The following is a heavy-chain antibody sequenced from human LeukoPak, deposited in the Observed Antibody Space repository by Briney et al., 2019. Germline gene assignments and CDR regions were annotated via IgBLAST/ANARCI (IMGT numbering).Heavy chain of an antibody. D-gene: IGHD3-10*01. CDR3: ARAGTTGSWFDP. Sequence: SETLSLTCTVSGVSISSYYWSWIRQPPGKGLEWIGYIHYSGSTNYNPSLQRRVTISVDTSKNQVSLKLNSVTATDTAVYYCARAGTTGSWFDPWGQGTLVTVSS. CDR2: IHYSGST. CDR1: GVSISSYY. V-gene: IGHV4-59*01. J-gene: IGHJ5*02.